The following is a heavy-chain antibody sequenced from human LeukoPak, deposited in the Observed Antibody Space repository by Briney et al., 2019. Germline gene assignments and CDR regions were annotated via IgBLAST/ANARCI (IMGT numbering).Heavy chain of an antibody. CDR1: GFTFSSYA. CDR2: ISSNGGTT. D-gene: IGHD3-22*01. J-gene: IGHJ4*02. V-gene: IGHV3-64D*09. CDR3: VKGHDSSGYYLSYFDY. Sequence: GGSLRLSCSASGFTFSSYAMHWVRQAPGKGLEYGSTISSNGGTTYYADSVKGRFTISRDNSKNTLYLQMSSLRAEDTAVYYCVKGHDSSGYYLSYFDYWGQGALVTVSS.